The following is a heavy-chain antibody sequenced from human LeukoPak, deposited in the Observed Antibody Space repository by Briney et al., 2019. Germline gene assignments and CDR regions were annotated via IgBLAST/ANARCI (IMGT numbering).Heavy chain of an antibody. CDR2: ISSSSSYI. Sequence: GGSLRLSCAASGFTFSSYSMNWVHQAPGKGLEWVSSISSSSSYIYYADSVKGRFTISRDNAKNSLYLQMNSLRAEDTAVYYCARSRRSGYSRGDAFDIWGQGTMVTVSS. CDR1: GFTFSSYS. J-gene: IGHJ3*02. V-gene: IGHV3-21*01. CDR3: ARSRRSGYSRGDAFDI. D-gene: IGHD3-22*01.